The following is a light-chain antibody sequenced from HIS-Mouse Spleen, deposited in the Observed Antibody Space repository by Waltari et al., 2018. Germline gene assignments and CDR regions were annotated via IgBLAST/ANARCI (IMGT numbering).Light chain of an antibody. CDR1: SSDVGGYNH. CDR3: SSYTSSSTKVV. J-gene: IGLJ2*01. V-gene: IGLV2-14*01. Sequence: QSALTQPASVSGSPGQSITISCTGTSSDVGGYNHVPRYQQHPGKAPKLMFYEGNNRPAGVSNRFAGSKSGNTASLTISGLQAEDEADYYCSSYTSSSTKVVFGGGTKLTVL. CDR2: EGN.